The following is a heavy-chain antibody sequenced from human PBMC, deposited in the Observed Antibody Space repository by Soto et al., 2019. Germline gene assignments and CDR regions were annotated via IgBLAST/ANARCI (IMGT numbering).Heavy chain of an antibody. D-gene: IGHD6-19*01. Sequence: EVQLVESGGGLVQPGGSLRLSCAASGFTFSTYGMNWVRQAPGKGLEWVSYISSSSTTIYYADSVKGRFTIFRDNAKNSLYLQMHRLRDEDTAVYYCARGSQWTSPDYWGQGTLVTVSS. J-gene: IGHJ4*02. CDR2: ISSSSTTI. V-gene: IGHV3-48*02. CDR1: GFTFSTYG. CDR3: ARGSQWTSPDY.